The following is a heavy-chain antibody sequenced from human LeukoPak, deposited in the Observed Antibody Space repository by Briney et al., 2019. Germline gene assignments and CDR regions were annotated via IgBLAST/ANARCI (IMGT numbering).Heavy chain of an antibody. CDR2: IIPIFGTA. Sequence: SVKVSCKASGGTFSSYAISWVRQAPGQGLEWMGGIIPIFGTANYAQKFQGRVTITTDESTSTAYMELSSLRAEDTAVYYCASTGRAYSGYDSGFDYWGQGTLVTVSS. CDR3: ASTGRAYSGYDSGFDY. J-gene: IGHJ4*02. CDR1: GGTFSSYA. V-gene: IGHV1-69*05. D-gene: IGHD5-12*01.